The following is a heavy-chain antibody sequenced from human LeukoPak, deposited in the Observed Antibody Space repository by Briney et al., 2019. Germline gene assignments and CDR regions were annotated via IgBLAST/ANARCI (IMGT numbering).Heavy chain of an antibody. J-gene: IGHJ4*02. D-gene: IGHD2-15*01. Sequence: RPGGSLRLSCAASGFTVSSNSISWVRQAPGKGLEWVSVIYDGGSTYHTDSVKGRFSISRDNSKNTVYLQMSSLRAEDTAVYYCARYCSGGGCYSGFDFWGQGTLVTVSS. CDR1: GFTVSSNS. V-gene: IGHV3-66*01. CDR3: ARYCSGGGCYSGFDF. CDR2: IYDGGST.